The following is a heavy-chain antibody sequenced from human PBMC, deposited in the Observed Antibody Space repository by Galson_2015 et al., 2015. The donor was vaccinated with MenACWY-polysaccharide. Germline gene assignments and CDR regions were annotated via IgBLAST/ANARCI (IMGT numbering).Heavy chain of an antibody. CDR2: INSDGSST. CDR3: ARDPSSSGYYNHFDY. Sequence: SLRLSWAASGFTFSSYWLHWVRQAPGKGLVWVSRINSDGSSTSYADSVKGRFTISRDNAKNTLYLQMNSLRAEDTAVYYCARDPSSSGYYNHFDYWGQGTLVTVSS. J-gene: IGHJ4*02. CDR1: GFTFSSYW. D-gene: IGHD3-22*01. V-gene: IGHV3-74*01.